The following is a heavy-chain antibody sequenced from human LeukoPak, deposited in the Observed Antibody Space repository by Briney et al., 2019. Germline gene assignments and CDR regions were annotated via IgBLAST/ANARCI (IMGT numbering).Heavy chain of an antibody. Sequence: PGGSLRLSCAASGFTFSSYAMHWVRQAPGKGLEYVSAISSNGGSTYYANSVKGRFTISRDNSKNTLYLQMGGLRAEDMAVYYCARGRQLEHFDYWGQGTPVTVSS. J-gene: IGHJ4*02. CDR3: ARGRQLEHFDY. CDR2: ISSNGGST. D-gene: IGHD1-1*01. V-gene: IGHV3-64*01. CDR1: GFTFSSYA.